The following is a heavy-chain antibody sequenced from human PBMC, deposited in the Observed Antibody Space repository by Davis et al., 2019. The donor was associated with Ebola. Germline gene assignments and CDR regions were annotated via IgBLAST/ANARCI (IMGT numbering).Heavy chain of an antibody. D-gene: IGHD1-26*01. V-gene: IGHV1-8*02. CDR3: ARRVGARSGFDY. J-gene: IGHJ4*02. CDR2: MNPNSGNT. CDR1: GYTFTSYG. Sequence: AASVKVSCKASGYTFTSYGISWVRQATGQGLEWMGWMNPNSGNTGYAQKFQGRVTMTRNISISIAYMELNSLRSEDTAVYYCARRVGARSGFDYWGQGVPVTVSS.